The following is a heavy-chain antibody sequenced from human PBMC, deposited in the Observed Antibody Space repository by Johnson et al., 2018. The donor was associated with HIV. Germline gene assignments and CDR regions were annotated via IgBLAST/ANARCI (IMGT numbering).Heavy chain of an antibody. CDR3: ARGNTWYSSYDALDI. D-gene: IGHD6-13*01. Sequence: QVQLVESGGGVVQPGGSLRLSCAASGFTFSSYGMHWVRQAPGKGLEWVAVIWYAGSNKYYADSVKGRFSISRDNSKNMLYLQMNSLRAEDTAVYYCARGNTWYSSYDALDIWGQGTMVTVSS. CDR2: IWYAGSNK. J-gene: IGHJ3*02. CDR1: GFTFSSYG. V-gene: IGHV3-30*19.